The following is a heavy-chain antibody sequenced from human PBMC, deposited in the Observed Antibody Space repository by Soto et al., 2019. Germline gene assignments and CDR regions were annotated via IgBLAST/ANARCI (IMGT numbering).Heavy chain of an antibody. D-gene: IGHD6-6*01. CDR1: GGSISSSSYY. J-gene: IGHJ4*02. CDR2: IYYSGST. V-gene: IGHV4-39*01. CDR3: ARLSIAAAAASPGDFDY. Sequence: QLQLQESGPGLVKPSETLSLTCTVSGGSISSSSYYWGWIRQPPGKGLEWIGSIYYSGSTYYNPSLKSRVTISVDTSKNQFSLKLSSVTAADTAVYYCARLSIAAAAASPGDFDYWGQGTLVTVSS.